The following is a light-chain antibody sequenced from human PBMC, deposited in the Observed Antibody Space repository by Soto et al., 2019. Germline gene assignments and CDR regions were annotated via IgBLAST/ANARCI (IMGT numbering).Light chain of an antibody. CDR1: QGIRND. V-gene: IGKV1-17*01. CDR2: AAS. CDR3: LQHSTYPLT. Sequence: DIQMTQFPSSLSASVGDRFTITCRASQGIRNDLARYQQKPGKAPKRLIYAASSSQSGVPARFSGSGSGTEFTRAISSLQPEDFATFYCLQHSTYPLTFGQGTKVEIK. J-gene: IGKJ1*01.